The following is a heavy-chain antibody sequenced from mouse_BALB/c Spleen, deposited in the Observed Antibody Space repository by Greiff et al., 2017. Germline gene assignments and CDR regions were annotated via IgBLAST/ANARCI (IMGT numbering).Heavy chain of an antibody. V-gene: IGHV2-9*02. J-gene: IGHJ4*01. CDR3: ARGGRNGNYVRLYAMDY. CDR2: IWAGGST. D-gene: IGHD2-1*01. Sequence: VMLVESGPGLVAPSQSLSITCTVSGFSLTSYGVHWVRQPPGKGLEWLGVIWAGGSTNYNSALMSRLSISKDNSKSQVFLKMNSLQTDDTAMYYCARGGRNGNYVRLYAMDYWGQGTSVTVSS. CDR1: GFSLTSYG.